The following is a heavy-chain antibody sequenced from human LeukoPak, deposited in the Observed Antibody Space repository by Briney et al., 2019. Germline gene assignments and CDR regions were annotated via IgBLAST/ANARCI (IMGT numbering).Heavy chain of an antibody. D-gene: IGHD2-2*01. Sequence: GGSLTLSCAASGFTFSSYAMSWVRQAPGKGLEWVSAISGSGGSTYYADSVKGRFTISRDNSKNTLYLQMNSLRAEDTAVYYCAKDRGGDIVVVPAAPGAFDIWGQGTMVTVSS. CDR2: ISGSGGST. J-gene: IGHJ3*02. CDR1: GFTFSSYA. V-gene: IGHV3-23*01. CDR3: AKDRGGDIVVVPAAPGAFDI.